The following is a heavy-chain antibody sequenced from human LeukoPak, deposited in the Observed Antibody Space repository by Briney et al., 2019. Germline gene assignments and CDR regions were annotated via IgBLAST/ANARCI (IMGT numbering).Heavy chain of an antibody. J-gene: IGHJ5*02. CDR1: GGSISSYY. CDR2: IYYSGST. Sequence: KTSETLSLTCTVSGGSISSYYWSWIRQPPGKGLEWIGYIYYSGSTNYNPSLKSRVTISVDTSKNQFSLKLSSVTAADTAVYYCARVSYSGYDCWFDPWGQGTLVTVSS. D-gene: IGHD5-12*01. V-gene: IGHV4-59*01. CDR3: ARVSYSGYDCWFDP.